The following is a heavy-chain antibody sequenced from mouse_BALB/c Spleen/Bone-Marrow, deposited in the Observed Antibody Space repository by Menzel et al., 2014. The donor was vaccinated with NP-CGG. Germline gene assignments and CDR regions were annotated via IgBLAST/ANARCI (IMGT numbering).Heavy chain of an antibody. Sequence: EVKLMESGGGLVQPGGSRKLSCAASGFTFSSFGMHWVHQAPEKGLEWVAYISSGSRTIYYADTVKGRFTISRDKPKKTLFLQMTSLRSEDTAMYYCARSRILELDLANWGQGTLVTVSA. CDR3: ARSRILELDLAN. CDR2: ISSGSRTI. J-gene: IGHJ3*01. V-gene: IGHV5-17*02. D-gene: IGHD2-10*02. CDR1: GFTFSSFG.